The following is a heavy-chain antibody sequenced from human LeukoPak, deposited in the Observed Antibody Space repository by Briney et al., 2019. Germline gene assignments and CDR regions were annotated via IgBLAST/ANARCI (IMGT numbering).Heavy chain of an antibody. CDR2: ISRSGSTK. V-gene: IGHV3-11*01. CDR1: GFTFSDYN. CDR3: ARAKPKNMVRGLIMRRESRYYFDY. Sequence: GGSLRLSCAASGFTFSDYNMRWIRQAPGKGLEWVSSISRSGSTKYYADSVKGRFTIARDNTKSTLYIQMNSLRAEDTAVYYCARAKPKNMVRGLIMRRESRYYFDYWGQGTRVTVSS. D-gene: IGHD3-10*01. J-gene: IGHJ4*02.